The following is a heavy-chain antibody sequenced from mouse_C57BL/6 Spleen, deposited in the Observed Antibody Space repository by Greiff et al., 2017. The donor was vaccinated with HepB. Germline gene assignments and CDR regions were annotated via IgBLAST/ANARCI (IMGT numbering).Heavy chain of an antibody. CDR2: IHPNSGST. CDR3: ARRRDGYSYYFDY. Sequence: QVQLQQPGAELVKPGASVKLSCKASGYTFTSYWMHWVKQRPGQGLEWIGMIHPNSGSTNYNEKFKSKATLTVDKSSSTAYMQLSSLTSEDSAVYYCARRRDGYSYYFDYWGQGTTLTVSS. J-gene: IGHJ2*01. V-gene: IGHV1-64*01. CDR1: GYTFTSYW. D-gene: IGHD2-3*01.